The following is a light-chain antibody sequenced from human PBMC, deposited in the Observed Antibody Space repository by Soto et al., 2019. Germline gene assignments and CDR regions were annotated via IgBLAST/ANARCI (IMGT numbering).Light chain of an antibody. CDR2: DAS. CDR3: QQRSNWPALT. Sequence: EIVMTQSPATLSVFPGERATLSCRASQNINSNLAWYQQKPGQAPRLLIYDASNRATGIPARFSGSGSGTDFTLTISSLEPEDFAVYYCQQRSNWPALTFGGGTKVEIK. V-gene: IGKV3-11*01. CDR1: QNINSN. J-gene: IGKJ4*01.